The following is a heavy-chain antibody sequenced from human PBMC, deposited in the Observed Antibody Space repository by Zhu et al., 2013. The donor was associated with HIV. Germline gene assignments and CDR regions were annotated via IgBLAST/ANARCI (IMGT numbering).Heavy chain of an antibody. CDR3: AKEHGGEGALDI. J-gene: IGHJ3*02. V-gene: IGHV1-2*02. Sequence: QVQLVQSGAEVKKPGASVKVSCKASGDTFTDYYIHWVRQAPGQGLEWMGWINPKTGGTHFAQKFPDRVTLTRDTSMTTTYMELSSLRHDDAAVYYCAKEHGGEGALDIWGPGTLVTVSS. CDR1: GDTFTDYY. D-gene: IGHD3-10*01. CDR2: INPKTGGT.